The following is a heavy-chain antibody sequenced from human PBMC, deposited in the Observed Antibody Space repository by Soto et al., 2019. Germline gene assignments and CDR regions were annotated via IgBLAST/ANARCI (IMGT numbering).Heavy chain of an antibody. J-gene: IGHJ6*02. CDR2: ISAYNGNT. CDR1: GYTFTSYG. D-gene: IGHD3-9*01. CDR3: ARDGLVIPPPYGMDV. V-gene: IGHV1-18*01. Sequence: QVQLVQSGAEVKKPGASVKVSCKASGYTFTSYGISWVRQAPGQGLEWMGWISAYNGNTNYAQKLQGRVTMTTDTSXXTAYMELRSLRSDDTAVYYCARDGLVIPPPYGMDVWGQGTTVTVSS.